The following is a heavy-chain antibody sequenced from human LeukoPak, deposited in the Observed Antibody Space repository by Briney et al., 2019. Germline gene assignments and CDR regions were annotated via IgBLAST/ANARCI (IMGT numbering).Heavy chain of an antibody. J-gene: IGHJ4*02. D-gene: IGHD6-6*01. V-gene: IGHV1-46*01. Sequence: ASVKVSCKASGYTFTSNHIHWVRQAPGQGLEWMGVINPSGDSTSYAPNFQGRVTVTRDTSTSTVYMELSSLRSEDTAIYYCAKIAARDTGEGYWGQGTLVTVSS. CDR3: AKIAARDTGEGY. CDR1: GYTFTSNH. CDR2: INPSGDST.